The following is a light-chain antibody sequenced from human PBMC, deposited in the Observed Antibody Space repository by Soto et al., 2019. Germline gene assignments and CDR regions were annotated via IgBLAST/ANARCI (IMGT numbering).Light chain of an antibody. Sequence: EIVMTQSPATLSVSPGERATLSCRASQRVSSKLAWYQQKPGQAPRLLINGASSRATGIPARFSGSGSGTEFTLTISSLQSEDFAVYYCQQYNNWPRTFGQGTKLEIK. CDR1: QRVSSK. CDR2: GAS. CDR3: QQYNNWPRT. V-gene: IGKV3-15*01. J-gene: IGKJ2*01.